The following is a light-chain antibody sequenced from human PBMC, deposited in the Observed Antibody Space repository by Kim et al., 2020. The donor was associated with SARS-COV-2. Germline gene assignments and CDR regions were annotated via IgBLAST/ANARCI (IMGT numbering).Light chain of an antibody. Sequence: VGERVTIPCRAGQNVAGKLGWYQPKPENAPKTLFYAASRLQSGVPSRFSGSGSGTDFTLTINSLQPEDFATYYCQQYYRYPITFGQGTRLEIK. V-gene: IGKV1D-16*02. J-gene: IGKJ5*01. CDR1: QNVAGK. CDR3: QQYYRYPIT. CDR2: AAS.